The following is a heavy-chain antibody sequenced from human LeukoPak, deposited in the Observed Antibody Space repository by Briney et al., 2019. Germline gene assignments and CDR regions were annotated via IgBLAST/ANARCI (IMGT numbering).Heavy chain of an antibody. V-gene: IGHV4-39*07. CDR1: GGTISSSSYY. D-gene: IGHD3-3*01. J-gene: IGHJ4*02. CDR2: IYYSGST. CDR3: ARAIWSGYVSFDY. Sequence: PSETLSLTCSVSGGTISSSSYYWGWIRQPPGKGLEWIGIIYYSGSTYYNPSLKSRVTISVDTSKNQFSLKPSSVTAADTAVYYCARAIWSGYVSFDYWGQGTLVTVSS.